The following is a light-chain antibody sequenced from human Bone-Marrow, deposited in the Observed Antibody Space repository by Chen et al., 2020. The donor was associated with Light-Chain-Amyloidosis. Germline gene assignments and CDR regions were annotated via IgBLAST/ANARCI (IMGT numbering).Light chain of an antibody. CDR2: RDT. CDR3: QSADSSGTYEVI. J-gene: IGLJ2*01. CDR1: DLPTKY. Sequence: SYELTQQPSVSVSPGQTARITCSGDDLPTKYAYWYQQKPGQAPVLGIHRDTERPSGISERFAGSSSGTTATLTISGVQAEDEADYHWQSADSSGTYEVIFGGGTKLTVL. V-gene: IGLV3-25*03.